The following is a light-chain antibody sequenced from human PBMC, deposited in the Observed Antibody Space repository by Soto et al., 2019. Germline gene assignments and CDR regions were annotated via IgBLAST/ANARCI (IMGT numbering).Light chain of an antibody. CDR1: QSVSGD. J-gene: IGKJ5*01. CDR2: DAS. V-gene: IGKV3-15*01. CDR3: QQYNYWPIT. Sequence: EIVLTQSPATLSVSPGERATLSCRASQSVSGDLAWYHHKPGQAPRLLIYDASTRALDIPARFAGSGSGTEFTLTISSLQSEDFAVYFCQQYNYWPITFGQGTRLEIK.